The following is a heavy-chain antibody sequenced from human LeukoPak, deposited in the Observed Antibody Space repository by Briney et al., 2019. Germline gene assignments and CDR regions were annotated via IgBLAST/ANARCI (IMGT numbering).Heavy chain of an antibody. CDR1: GFTFSSYA. V-gene: IGHV3-30-3*01. CDR3: ARDLPGIAEGVFDY. J-gene: IGHJ4*02. Sequence: GGSLRLSCAASGFTFSSYAMHWVRQAPGKGLEWVAVISYDGSNKYYADSVKGRFTISRDNSKNTLYLQMNSLRAEDTAVYYCARDLPGIAEGVFDYWGQGTLVTVSS. CDR2: ISYDGSNK. D-gene: IGHD6-13*01.